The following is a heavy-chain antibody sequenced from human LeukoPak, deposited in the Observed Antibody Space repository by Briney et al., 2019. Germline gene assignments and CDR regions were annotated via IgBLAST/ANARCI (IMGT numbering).Heavy chain of an antibody. CDR2: IYHSGST. D-gene: IGHD6-19*01. Sequence: KPSETLSLTRTVSGGSVSSGSYYWSWIRQPPGKGLEWIGYIYHSGSTNYNPSLKSRVTISVDTSNNQLSLKLSSVTAADTAVYYCVRGDDGSSGWLFDYWGQGTLVTVSS. CDR3: VRGDDGSSGWLFDY. CDR1: GGSVSSGSYY. J-gene: IGHJ4*02. V-gene: IGHV4-61*01.